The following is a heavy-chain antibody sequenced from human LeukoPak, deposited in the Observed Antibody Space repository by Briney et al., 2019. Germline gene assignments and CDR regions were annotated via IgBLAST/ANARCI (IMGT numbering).Heavy chain of an antibody. Sequence: SETLSLTCTVSGGSISSYYWSWIRQPPGKGLEWLGYIYYSGSTNYNPSLKSRVTISVDTSKNQFSLKLSSVTAADTAVYYCARAIIGYSSGSDAFDIWGQGTMVTVSS. D-gene: IGHD6-19*01. V-gene: IGHV4-59*01. CDR3: ARAIIGYSSGSDAFDI. CDR2: IYYSGST. J-gene: IGHJ3*02. CDR1: GGSISSYY.